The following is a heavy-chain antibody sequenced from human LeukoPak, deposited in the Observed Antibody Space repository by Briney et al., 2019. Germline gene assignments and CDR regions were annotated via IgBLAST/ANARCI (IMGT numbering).Heavy chain of an antibody. CDR3: ARVRGPLEDSDAFDI. CDR2: INPSGGST. CDR1: GYTFTSYY. Sequence: ASVTVSCKASGYTFTSYYMHWVRQAPGQGLEWMGIINPSGGSTSYAQKLQGRVTMTRDTSTSTVYMELSSLRSEDTAVYYCARVRGPLEDSDAFDIWGQGTMVTVSS. J-gene: IGHJ3*02. D-gene: IGHD3-22*01. V-gene: IGHV1-46*01.